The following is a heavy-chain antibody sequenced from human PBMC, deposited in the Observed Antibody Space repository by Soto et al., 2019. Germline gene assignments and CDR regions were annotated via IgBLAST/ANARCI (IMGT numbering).Heavy chain of an antibody. CDR2: IIPIVGIT. CDR3: ARDGRY. J-gene: IGHJ4*02. Sequence: QVQLVQSGAEVKKPGSSVKVSCEASGGTFSSYTLSWVRQAPGQGLEWMGRIIPIVGITNYAQKFQGRVTITADKSTSTAYMALSSLRSEDTAVYYCARDGRYWGQGTLVTVSS. V-gene: IGHV1-69*08. CDR1: GGTFSSYT.